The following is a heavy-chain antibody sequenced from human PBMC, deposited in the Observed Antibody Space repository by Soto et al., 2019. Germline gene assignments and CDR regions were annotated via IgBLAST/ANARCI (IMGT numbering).Heavy chain of an antibody. J-gene: IGHJ4*02. Sequence: EVQLLESGGGLVQPGGSLRLSCAASGFTFSSYAMSWVRQAPGKGLEWVSAISGSGGSTYYADSVKGRFTISSDNSKNTLYLQMNSLGAEDTAVYYGAKDPPCIVLVAHYWGQGTLVTVSS. D-gene: IGHD2-8*01. CDR2: ISGSGGST. CDR1: GFTFSSYA. V-gene: IGHV3-23*01. CDR3: AKDPPCIVLVAHY.